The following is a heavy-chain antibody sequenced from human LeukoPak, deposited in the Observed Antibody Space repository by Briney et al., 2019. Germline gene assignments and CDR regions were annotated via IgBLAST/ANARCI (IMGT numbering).Heavy chain of an antibody. Sequence: SETLSLTCAVYGGSFSGDFWSWIRQSPGKGLEWIGEINHSGSTNYNPSLKSRVTISVDTSKNQFSLKLSSVTAADTAVYYCARDRDYDFWSGYEYYFDYWGQGTLVTVSS. CDR2: INHSGST. V-gene: IGHV4-34*01. CDR3: ARDRDYDFWSGYEYYFDY. D-gene: IGHD3-3*01. CDR1: GGSFSGDF. J-gene: IGHJ4*02.